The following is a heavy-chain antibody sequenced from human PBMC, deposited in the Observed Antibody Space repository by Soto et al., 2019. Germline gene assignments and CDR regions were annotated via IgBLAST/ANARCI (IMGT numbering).Heavy chain of an antibody. V-gene: IGHV3-30-3*01. CDR2: ISYDGSNK. J-gene: IGHJ6*02. Sequence: GGSLRLSCAASGFTFSSYAMHWVRQAPGKGLEWVAVISYDGSNKYYADSVKGRFTISRDNSKNTLYLQMNGLRAEDTAVYYCAREERYCSSTSCYRPHYYYYGMDVWGQGTTVTVSS. CDR1: GFTFSSYA. D-gene: IGHD2-2*02. CDR3: AREERYCSSTSCYRPHYYYYGMDV.